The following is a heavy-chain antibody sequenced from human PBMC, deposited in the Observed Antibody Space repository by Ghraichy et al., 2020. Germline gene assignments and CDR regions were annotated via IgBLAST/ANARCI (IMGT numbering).Heavy chain of an antibody. V-gene: IGHV4-4*02. CDR1: GGSISSSNW. D-gene: IGHD3-10*01. CDR2: IYHSGST. Sequence: SETLSLTCAVSGGSISSSNWWSWVRQPPGKGLEWIGEIYHSGSTNYNPPLKSRVTISVDKSKNQFSLKLSSVTAADTAVYYCATPGAGSYSSFDYWGQGTLVTVSS. CDR3: ATPGAGSYSSFDY. J-gene: IGHJ4*02.